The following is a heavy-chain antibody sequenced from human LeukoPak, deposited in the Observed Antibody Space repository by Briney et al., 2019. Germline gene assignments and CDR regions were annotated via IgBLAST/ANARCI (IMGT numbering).Heavy chain of an antibody. CDR3: AKDKEAGVVAATCFDY. Sequence: GGSLRLSCVASGFSISRYAMSWVRQAPGKGLEWVSAISGSGGSTYYADSVKGRFTISRDNSKNTLYLQMNSLRAEDTAVYYCAKDKEAGVVAATCFDYWGQGTLVTVSS. CDR2: ISGSGGST. D-gene: IGHD2-15*01. CDR1: GFSISRYA. J-gene: IGHJ4*02. V-gene: IGHV3-23*01.